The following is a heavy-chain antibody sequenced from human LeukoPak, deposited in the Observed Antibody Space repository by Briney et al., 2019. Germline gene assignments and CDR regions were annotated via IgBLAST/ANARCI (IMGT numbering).Heavy chain of an antibody. CDR2: ISYDGSNK. Sequence: GGSLRPSCAASGFTFSSYGMHWVRQAPGKGLEWVAVISYDGSNKYYADSVKGRFTISRDNSKNTLYLQMNSLRAEDTAVYYCAKEVDGYNPFDYWGQGTLVTVSS. D-gene: IGHD5-24*01. CDR3: AKEVDGYNPFDY. V-gene: IGHV3-30*18. CDR1: GFTFSSYG. J-gene: IGHJ4*02.